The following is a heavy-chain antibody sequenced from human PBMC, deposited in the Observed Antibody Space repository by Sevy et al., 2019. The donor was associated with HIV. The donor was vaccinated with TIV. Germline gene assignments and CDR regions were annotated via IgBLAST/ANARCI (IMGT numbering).Heavy chain of an antibody. CDR3: AIPGPLGEYDSSGSYSGAFDI. Sequence: GGSLRLSCAASGFTFDDYAMHWVRQAPGKGLEWVSGISWNSGSIGYADSVKGRFTISRDNAKNSLYLQMNSLRAEDTALYYCAIPGPLGEYDSSGSYSGAFDIWGQGTMVTVSS. V-gene: IGHV3-9*01. CDR2: ISWNSGSI. D-gene: IGHD3-22*01. CDR1: GFTFDDYA. J-gene: IGHJ3*02.